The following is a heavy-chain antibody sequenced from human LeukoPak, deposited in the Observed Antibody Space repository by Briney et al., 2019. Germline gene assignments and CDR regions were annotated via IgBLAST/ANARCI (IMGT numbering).Heavy chain of an antibody. CDR3: ATSSTSFNYYYYYMDV. Sequence: ASVKVSCKASGGTFSSYAISWVRQAPGQGLEWMGGIIPIFGTANYAQKFQGRVTITADESTSTAYMELSSLRSEDTAVYYCATSSTSFNYYYYYMDVWGKGTTVTISS. D-gene: IGHD2-2*01. V-gene: IGHV1-69*13. CDR2: IIPIFGTA. J-gene: IGHJ6*03. CDR1: GGTFSSYA.